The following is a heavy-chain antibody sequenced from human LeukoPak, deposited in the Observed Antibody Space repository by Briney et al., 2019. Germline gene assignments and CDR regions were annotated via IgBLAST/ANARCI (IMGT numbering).Heavy chain of an antibody. D-gene: IGHD1-1*01. CDR2: ISPGGGTT. CDR3: AKSRSGSANWALRIFDN. V-gene: IGHV3-23*01. J-gene: IGHJ4*02. Sequence: GGSLRLSCAVSGFAFGSEAMSWVRQSPARGLEWVASISPGGGTTYYADYVKGRFTISRDNSNNSLFVQVNSLRVEDTAVYFCAKSRSGSANWALRIFDNWGQGTLVTVPS. CDR1: GFAFGSEA.